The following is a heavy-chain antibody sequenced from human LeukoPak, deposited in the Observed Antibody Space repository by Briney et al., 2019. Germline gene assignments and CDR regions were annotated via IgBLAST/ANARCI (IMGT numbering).Heavy chain of an antibody. V-gene: IGHV1-18*01. CDR3: ARDRGGATQFDL. J-gene: IGHJ2*01. CDR2: ISAYNGNT. CDR1: GYTFTSYG. Sequence: ASVKVSCKASGYTFTSYGISWVRQAPGQGREWMGWISAYNGNTNYTQKIQGRVTMTTDTSTSTAYIELMSMRSDDTTGYYCARDRGGATQFDLWGRGTLVTVSS. D-gene: IGHD1-26*01.